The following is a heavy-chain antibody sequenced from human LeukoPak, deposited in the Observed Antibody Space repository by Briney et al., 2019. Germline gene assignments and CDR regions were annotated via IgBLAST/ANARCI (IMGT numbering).Heavy chain of an antibody. Sequence: PGGSLRLSCAASGFTFSGYEMNWVRQAPGKGLEWVSYIGSSGSTIYYADSVKGRFTISRDNAKNSLYLQLNSLRAEDTAVYYCARDFYYGSGTYYGMDVWGQGTTVTVSS. CDR3: ARDFYYGSGTYYGMDV. V-gene: IGHV3-48*03. CDR2: IGSSGSTI. D-gene: IGHD3-10*01. J-gene: IGHJ6*02. CDR1: GFTFSGYE.